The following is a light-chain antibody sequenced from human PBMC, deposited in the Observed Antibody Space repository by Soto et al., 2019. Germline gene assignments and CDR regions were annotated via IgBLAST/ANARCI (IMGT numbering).Light chain of an antibody. CDR2: DAS. Sequence: EIVMTQSPATLSVARGERATLSCRASQSVSRNVAWYQQKPGQAPRLLIHDASTRATGISVRFSGSGSGTEFTLTISSLQSEDFAVYYCQQYNNWLWTFGQGTKVEIK. J-gene: IGKJ1*01. CDR3: QQYNNWLWT. V-gene: IGKV3-15*01. CDR1: QSVSRN.